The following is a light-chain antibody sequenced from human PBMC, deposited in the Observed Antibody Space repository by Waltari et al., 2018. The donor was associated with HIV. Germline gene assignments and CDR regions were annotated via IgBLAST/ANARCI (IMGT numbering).Light chain of an antibody. V-gene: IGLV1-40*01. CDR2: GDN. J-gene: IGLJ3*02. Sequence: QSVLTQPPSVSGAPGQRVTISCTGSSSNIGAGYDVHWYRQLPGTAPKLLIYGDNNRPSGVPDRFSGSKSGTSASLASTGLQSEDEADYYCAAWDDSLNGLWVFGGGTKLTVL. CDR1: SSNIGAGYD. CDR3: AAWDDSLNGLWV.